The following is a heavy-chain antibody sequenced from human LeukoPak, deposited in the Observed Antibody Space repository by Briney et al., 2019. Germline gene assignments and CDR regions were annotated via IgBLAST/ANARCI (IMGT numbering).Heavy chain of an antibody. J-gene: IGHJ5*02. CDR2: IWYDGSNK. CDR3: ARDYGSGSYYTAPGWFDP. Sequence: GGSLRLSCAASGFTFSGYGMHWVRQAPGKGLEWVAVIWYDGSNKYYADSVKGRFTISRDNSKNTLYLQMNSLRAEDTAVYYCARDYGSGSYYTAPGWFDPWGQGTLVTVSS. CDR1: GFTFSGYG. V-gene: IGHV3-33*01. D-gene: IGHD3-10*01.